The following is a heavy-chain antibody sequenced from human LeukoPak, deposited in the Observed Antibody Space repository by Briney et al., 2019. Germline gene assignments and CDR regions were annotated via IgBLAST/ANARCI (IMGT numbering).Heavy chain of an antibody. J-gene: IGHJ3*02. V-gene: IGHV3-33*08. CDR1: GFTFSSDW. CDR2: IWYDGTNK. D-gene: IGHD4-17*01. Sequence: GGSLRLSCAASGFTFSSDWMSWVRQAPGKGLEWVAVIWYDGTNKYYADSVKGRFTISRDNSKNTLYMQMNSLRAEDTAVYYCALEDYGDYVGIPFRPYLPGGAFDIWGQGTMVTVSS. CDR3: ALEDYGDYVGIPFRPYLPGGAFDI.